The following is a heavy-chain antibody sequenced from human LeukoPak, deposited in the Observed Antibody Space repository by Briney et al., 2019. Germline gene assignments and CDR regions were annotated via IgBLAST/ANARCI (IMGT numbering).Heavy chain of an antibody. D-gene: IGHD6-6*01. CDR2: IYTSGST. CDR1: GGSISSSSYY. J-gene: IGHJ3*02. CDR3: ARSFSSSPRAAFDI. V-gene: IGHV4-61*02. Sequence: SQTLSLTCTVSGGSISSSSYYWSWIRQPAGKGLEWIGRIYTSGSTNYNPSLKSRVTISVDTSKNQFSLKLSSVTAADTAVYYCARSFSSSPRAAFDIWGQGTMVTVSS.